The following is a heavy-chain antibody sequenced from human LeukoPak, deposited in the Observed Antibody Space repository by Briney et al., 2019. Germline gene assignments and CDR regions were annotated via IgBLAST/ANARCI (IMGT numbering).Heavy chain of an antibody. CDR3: ARGPRYSSSPGPRNWFDP. J-gene: IGHJ5*02. Sequence: ASVKVSCKASGYTFTGYYMHWERQAPGQGLEWMGWINPNSGGTNYAQKFQGRVTMTRDTSISTAYMELSRLRSDDTAVYYCARGPRYSSSPGPRNWFDPWGQGTLVTVSS. V-gene: IGHV1-2*02. D-gene: IGHD6-6*01. CDR2: INPNSGGT. CDR1: GYTFTGYY.